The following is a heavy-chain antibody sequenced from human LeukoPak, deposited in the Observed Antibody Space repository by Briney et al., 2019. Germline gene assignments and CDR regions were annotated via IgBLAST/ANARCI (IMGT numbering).Heavy chain of an antibody. Sequence: ASVKVSCKASGGTFSSYAISWVRQAPGQGLEWMGGIIPIFGTANYAQKFQGRVTITADESTSTAYKELSSLRSEDTAAYYCARGGEGYCSSTSCRVPFDYWGQGTLVTVSS. D-gene: IGHD2-2*01. CDR1: GGTFSSYA. J-gene: IGHJ4*02. CDR2: IIPIFGTA. V-gene: IGHV1-69*13. CDR3: ARGGEGYCSSTSCRVPFDY.